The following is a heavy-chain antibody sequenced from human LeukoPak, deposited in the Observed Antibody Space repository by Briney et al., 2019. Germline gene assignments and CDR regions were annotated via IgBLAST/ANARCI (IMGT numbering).Heavy chain of an antibody. D-gene: IGHD7-27*01. CDR2: ISSSSYT. CDR3: ARRTGDKRSAYDY. J-gene: IGHJ4*02. Sequence: GGSLRLSCAASGFTFSEYYMSWIRQAPGKGLEWVSYISSSSYTNYADSVKGRFTISRDNAKNSLYLQMDSLRAEDTAVYYCARRTGDKRSAYDYWGQGTLVTVSS. CDR1: GFTFSEYY. V-gene: IGHV3-11*06.